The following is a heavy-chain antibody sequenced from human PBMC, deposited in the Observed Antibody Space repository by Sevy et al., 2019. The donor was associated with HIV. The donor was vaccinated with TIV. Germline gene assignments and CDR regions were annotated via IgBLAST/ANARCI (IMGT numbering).Heavy chain of an antibody. CDR2: ISWNSDTI. D-gene: IGHD3-10*01. Sequence: GGSLRLSCAASGFSFDDYAFHWVRQPPGKGLEWVSGISWNSDTIAYADSVKGRFTISRDNAKNSLYLQMNSLRPEDTALYYCAKNDMVRGVISIPGYFDYWGQGTLVTVSS. CDR3: AKNDMVRGVISIPGYFDY. J-gene: IGHJ4*02. CDR1: GFSFDDYA. V-gene: IGHV3-9*01.